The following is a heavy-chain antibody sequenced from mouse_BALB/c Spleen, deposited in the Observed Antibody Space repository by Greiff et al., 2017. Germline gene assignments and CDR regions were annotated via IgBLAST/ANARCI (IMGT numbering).Heavy chain of an antibody. D-gene: IGHD6-1*01. V-gene: IGHV1-82*01. CDR2: IYPGDGDT. Sequence: VQLQQSGPELVKPGASVKISCKASGYAFSSSWMNWVKQRPGQGLEWIGRIYPGDGDTNYNGKFKGKATLTADKSSSTAYMQLSSLTSVDSAVYFCARSSPNSMDYWGQGTSVTVSS. CDR1: GYAFSSSW. J-gene: IGHJ4*01. CDR3: ARSSPNSMDY.